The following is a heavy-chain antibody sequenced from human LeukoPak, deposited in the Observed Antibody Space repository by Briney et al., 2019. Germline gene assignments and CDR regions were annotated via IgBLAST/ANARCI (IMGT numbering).Heavy chain of an antibody. V-gene: IGHV1-69*13. CDR1: GGTFSSYA. D-gene: IGHD4-17*01. CDR2: IIPIFGTA. CDR3: ARNGGLDYGDWYFDY. Sequence: GASVNVSCKASGGTFSSYAISWVRQAPGQGLEWMGGIIPIFGTANYAQKFQGRVTITADESTSTAYMELSSLRSEDTAVYYCARNGGLDYGDWYFDYWGQGTLVTVSS. J-gene: IGHJ4*02.